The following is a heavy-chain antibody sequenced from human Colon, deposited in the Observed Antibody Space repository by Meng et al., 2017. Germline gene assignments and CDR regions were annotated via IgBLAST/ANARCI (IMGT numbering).Heavy chain of an antibody. D-gene: IGHD3-10*01. CDR1: SGSFRSSNW. CDR2: IYHSGNT. Sequence: QVAVQDPGPGLVKPSRTLSLTCTVSSGSFRSSNWWTWVRQPPGKGLEWIGEIYHSGNTNYNPSLKSRVTISVDKSKNQFSLKLNSVTAADTAVYFCARRAPLWFGELASFDSWGQGTLVTVSS. J-gene: IGHJ4*02. CDR3: ARRAPLWFGELASFDS. V-gene: IGHV4-4*02.